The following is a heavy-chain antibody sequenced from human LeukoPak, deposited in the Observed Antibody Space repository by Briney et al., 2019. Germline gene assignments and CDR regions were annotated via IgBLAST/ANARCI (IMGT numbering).Heavy chain of an antibody. CDR3: ARVESHGYSDY. V-gene: IGHV4-59*01. J-gene: IGHJ4*03. Sequence: SSETLSLTCTVSGGSISAYYWSWIRQPPGKGLEWIGYVSYGGSTKSNSSLKSRVSISVDTSKDHFSLKLTSVTAADTAVYYCARVESHGYSDYWGQGILVTVSS. CDR1: GGSISAYY. CDR2: VSYGGST.